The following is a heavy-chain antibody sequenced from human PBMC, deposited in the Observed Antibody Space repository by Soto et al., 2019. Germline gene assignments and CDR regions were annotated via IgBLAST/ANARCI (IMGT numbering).Heavy chain of an antibody. CDR3: ERVGSLGWSYGWFDP. D-gene: IGHD2-21*01. CDR2: SYHSGST. V-gene: IGHV4-38-2*01. J-gene: IGHJ5*02. CDR1: GYSISSGYY. Sequence: PSETLSLTCAVSGYSISSGYYWGWIRQPPGKRLEWIGSSYHSGSTYYNPSLKSRVTISVDTSKNQFSLKLSSGTAEETAVYYCERVGSLGWSYGWFDPWGQGTLVTVSS.